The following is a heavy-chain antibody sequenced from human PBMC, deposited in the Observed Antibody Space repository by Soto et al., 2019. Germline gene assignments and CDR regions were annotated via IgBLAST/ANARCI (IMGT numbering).Heavy chain of an antibody. CDR3: ARGDYDILTGYYPSFDH. J-gene: IGHJ4*02. Sequence: QPGGSLRLSCAGSEFTFSRYALTWVRQAPGKGLEWVSTISGSSDTTYYAESVKGRFIISRDNSRNTLYLLMHSLRAEDTAVYYCARGDYDILTGYYPSFDHWGQGTLVTVSS. CDR1: EFTFSRYA. V-gene: IGHV3-23*01. CDR2: ISGSSDTT. D-gene: IGHD3-9*01.